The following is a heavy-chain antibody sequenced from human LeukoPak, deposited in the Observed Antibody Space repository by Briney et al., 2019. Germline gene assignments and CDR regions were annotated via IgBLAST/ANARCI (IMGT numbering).Heavy chain of an antibody. V-gene: IGHV3-21*06. D-gene: IGHD2-8*01. CDR2: VSNSGDYI. CDR1: GFTFSSYE. Sequence: PGGSLRLSCAASGFTFSSYEMNWVRQAPGQGLEWVSSVSNSGDYIHYADSVKGRFTISRDNSKNSLYLQMNSLRAEDTAVYYCARALIGYYFDYWGQGTLVTVSS. CDR3: ARALIGYYFDY. J-gene: IGHJ4*02.